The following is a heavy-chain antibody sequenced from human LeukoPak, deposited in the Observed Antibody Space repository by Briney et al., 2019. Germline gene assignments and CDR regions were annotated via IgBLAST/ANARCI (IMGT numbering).Heavy chain of an antibody. CDR3: ARTREYYYGMDV. V-gene: IGHV4-34*01. Sequence: KSSETLSLTCAVYGGSFSGYCWSWIRQPPGKGLEWIGEINHSGSTNYNPSLKSRVTISVDTSKNQFSLKLSSVTAADTAVYYCARTREYYYGMDVWGKGTTVTVSS. J-gene: IGHJ6*04. CDR1: GGSFSGYC. CDR2: INHSGST.